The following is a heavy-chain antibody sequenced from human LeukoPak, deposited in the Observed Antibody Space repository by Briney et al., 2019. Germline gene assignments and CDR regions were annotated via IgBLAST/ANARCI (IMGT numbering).Heavy chain of an antibody. CDR2: IYGGGTT. Sequence: PGGSLRLSCAASGFTVSNNYMNWVRQAPGKGLEWVSVIYGGGTTYYADSVKGRFTISRDNAKNSLYLQMNSLRAEDTAVYYCAELGITMIGGVWGKGTTVTISS. J-gene: IGHJ6*04. V-gene: IGHV3-66*01. D-gene: IGHD3-10*02. CDR1: GFTVSNNY. CDR3: AELGITMIGGV.